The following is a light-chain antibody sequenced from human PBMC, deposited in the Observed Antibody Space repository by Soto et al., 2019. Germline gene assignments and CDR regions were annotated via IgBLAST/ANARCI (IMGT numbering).Light chain of an antibody. CDR2: GAS. CDR3: QQYGSSRWT. Sequence: EIVLTQSPGTLSLSPGDVATLSCRASQSVSSTYLAWYQQKPGQAPRLLIYGASSSATGIPDRFSGSGSGTDFTLTISSLEPEDFAVYYCQQYGSSRWTFGQGTKVEIK. V-gene: IGKV3-20*01. CDR1: QSVSSTY. J-gene: IGKJ1*01.